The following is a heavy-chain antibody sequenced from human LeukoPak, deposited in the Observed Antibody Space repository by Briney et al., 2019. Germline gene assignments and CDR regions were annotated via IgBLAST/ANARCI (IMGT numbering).Heavy chain of an antibody. D-gene: IGHD3-22*01. J-gene: IGHJ5*02. CDR3: AKDFEYYYDSSGYYP. V-gene: IGHV3-30*18. CDR2: ISYDGSNK. CDR1: GFTFSSYG. Sequence: GGSLRLSCAASGFTFSSYGMHWVRQAPGKGLEWVAVISYDGSNKYYADSVKGRFTISRDNSKNTLYLQMNSLRAEDTAVYYCAKDFEYYYDSSGYYPWGQGTLVTVSS.